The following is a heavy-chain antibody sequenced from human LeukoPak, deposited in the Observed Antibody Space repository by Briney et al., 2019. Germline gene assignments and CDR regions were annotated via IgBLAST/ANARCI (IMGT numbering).Heavy chain of an antibody. CDR1: GAFTSRYY. Sequence: SETLSLTCSVSGAFTSRYYWSWVRQPLGQGLEWIGNIFYSGKSKYNPSLTGRISMSVDTSKTQFSLELTSVTAADTAVYYCTRIDPLGFFDQWGPGTLVTVSS. CDR2: IFYSGKS. D-gene: IGHD6-25*01. J-gene: IGHJ4*02. CDR3: TRIDPLGFFDQ. V-gene: IGHV4-59*08.